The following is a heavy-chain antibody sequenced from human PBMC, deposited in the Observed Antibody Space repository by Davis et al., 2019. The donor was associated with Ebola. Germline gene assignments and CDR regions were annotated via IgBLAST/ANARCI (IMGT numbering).Heavy chain of an antibody. CDR2: ISAYNGNT. Sequence: ASVKVSCKASGGTFTSYGISWVRQAPGQGLEWMGWISAYNGNTNYAQKLQGRVTMTTDTSTSTAYMELRSLRSDDTAVYYCARDTELAWELPKGYAFDIWGQGTMVTVSS. V-gene: IGHV1-18*01. CDR3: ARDTELAWELPKGYAFDI. D-gene: IGHD1-26*01. CDR1: GGTFTSYG. J-gene: IGHJ3*02.